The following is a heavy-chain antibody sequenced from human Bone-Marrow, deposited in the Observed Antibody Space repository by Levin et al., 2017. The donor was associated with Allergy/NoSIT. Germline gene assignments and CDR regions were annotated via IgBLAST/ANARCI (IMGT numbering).Heavy chain of an antibody. D-gene: IGHD5/OR15-5a*01. CDR3: AKDRDSVLVSARGGIDV. Sequence: PGGSLRLSCTASGFTFNNYALSWVRQAPGQGLEWVGGITERGGDTYYRDSVRGRFTISRDNPNTVSLQMSNLRAEDTAVYYCAKDRDSVLVSARGGIDVWGPGTTVIVSS. CDR2: ITERGGDT. J-gene: IGHJ6*02. V-gene: IGHV3-23*01. CDR1: GFTFNNYA.